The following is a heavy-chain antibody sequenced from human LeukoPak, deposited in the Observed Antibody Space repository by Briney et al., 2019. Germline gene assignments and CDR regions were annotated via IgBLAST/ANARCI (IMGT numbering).Heavy chain of an antibody. V-gene: IGHV1-2*02. CDR3: ARGGARTTDVEGENFDY. D-gene: IGHD1-7*01. J-gene: IGHJ4*02. CDR1: GYTFTGYY. Sequence: ASVKVSCKASGYTFTGYYMHWVRQAPGQGLEWMGWINPNSGGTNYAQKFQGRVTMTRDTSISTAYMELSRLRSDDTAVYYCARGGARTTDVEGENFDYWGQGTLVTVSS. CDR2: INPNSGGT.